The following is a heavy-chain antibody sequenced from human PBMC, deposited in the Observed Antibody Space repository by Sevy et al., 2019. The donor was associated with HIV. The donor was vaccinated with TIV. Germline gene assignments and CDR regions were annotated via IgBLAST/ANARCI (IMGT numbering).Heavy chain of an antibody. Sequence: SETLSLTCTVSGGSITSLYWNWIRQPPGKGQNGIANIYYNGHINYNPSLKSRVTLSLDTSKNQFSLRLSSVTAADTAMYYCAGENAWGRGYSWGQGTLVTVSS. J-gene: IGHJ4*02. D-gene: IGHD1-26*01. CDR1: GGSITSLY. V-gene: IGHV4-59*08. CDR2: IYYNGHI. CDR3: AGENAWGRGYS.